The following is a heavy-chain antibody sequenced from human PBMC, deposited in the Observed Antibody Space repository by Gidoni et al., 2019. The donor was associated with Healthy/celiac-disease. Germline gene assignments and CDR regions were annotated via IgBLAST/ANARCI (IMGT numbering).Heavy chain of an antibody. CDR2: IYYSGST. CDR3: ARDSHIVGATTAFDY. Sequence: QLQLQESGPGLVKPSETLSLTCTVSGGSISSSSYYWGWIRQPPGKGLEWIGSIYYSGSTYYNPSLKIRVTISVDTSKNQFSLKLSSVTAADTAVYYCARDSHIVGATTAFDYWGQGTLVTVSS. V-gene: IGHV4-39*07. J-gene: IGHJ4*02. D-gene: IGHD1-26*01. CDR1: GGSISSSSYY.